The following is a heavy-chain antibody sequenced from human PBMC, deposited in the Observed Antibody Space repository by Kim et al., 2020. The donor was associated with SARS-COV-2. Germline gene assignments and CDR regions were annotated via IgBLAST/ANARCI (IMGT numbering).Heavy chain of an antibody. Sequence: GGSLRLSCAASGFTFSSYEMNWVRQAPGKGLEWVSYISSSGSTIYYADSVKGRFTISRDNAKNSPYLQMNSLRAEDTAVYYCARAKFDWLLYSYGMYVWGQGTTVTVSS. J-gene: IGHJ6*02. CDR2: ISSSGSTI. V-gene: IGHV3-48*03. CDR3: ARAKFDWLLYSYGMYV. CDR1: GFTFSSYE. D-gene: IGHD3-9*01.